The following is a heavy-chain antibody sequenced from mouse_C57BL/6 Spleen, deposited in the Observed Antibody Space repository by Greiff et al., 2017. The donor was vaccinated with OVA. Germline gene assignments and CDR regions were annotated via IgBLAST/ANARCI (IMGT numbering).Heavy chain of an antibody. D-gene: IGHD1-1*01. Sequence: QVQLKQSGAELVRPGASVKLSCKASGYTFPDYYINWVKQRPGQGLEWIARIYPGSGNTYYNEKFKGKATLTAEKSSSTAYMQLSSLTSEDSAVYFCAREGGSSSHFDVWGTGTTVTVSS. CDR2: IYPGSGNT. J-gene: IGHJ1*03. V-gene: IGHV1-76*01. CDR3: AREGGSSSHFDV. CDR1: GYTFPDYY.